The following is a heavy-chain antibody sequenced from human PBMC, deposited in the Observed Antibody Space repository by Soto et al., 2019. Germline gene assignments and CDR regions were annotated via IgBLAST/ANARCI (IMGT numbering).Heavy chain of an antibody. CDR2: IKHSGST. D-gene: IGHD2-8*02. CDR3: ARDKITGLFDY. Sequence: SLTCAVFGGSFSGYYWSWIRQPPGKGLEWIGDIKHSGSTNYNPSLKSRLTISVDTSKNQFSLKLTSVTAADTAVYYCARDKITGLFDYWGQGTPVTVS. CDR1: GGSFSGYY. V-gene: IGHV4-34*01. J-gene: IGHJ4*02.